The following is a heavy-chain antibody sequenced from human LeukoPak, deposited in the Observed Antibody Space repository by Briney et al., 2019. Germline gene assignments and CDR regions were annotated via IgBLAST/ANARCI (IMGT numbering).Heavy chain of an antibody. CDR2: INHSGST. J-gene: IGHJ4*02. D-gene: IGHD4-23*01. CDR3: ARDRLRWPKIDY. Sequence: SETLSLTCAVYGGSFSGYYWSWIRQPPGKGLEWIGEINHSGSTNYNPSLKSRVTISVDTSKNQFSLKLSSVTAADTAVYYCARDRLRWPKIDYWGQGTLVTVSS. CDR1: GGSFSGYY. V-gene: IGHV4-34*01.